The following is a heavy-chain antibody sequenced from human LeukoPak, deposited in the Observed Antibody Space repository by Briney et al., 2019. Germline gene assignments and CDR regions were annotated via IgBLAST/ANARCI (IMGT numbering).Heavy chain of an antibody. CDR3: AKVRAQWLVRGVDY. CDR1: GFTFSSYS. J-gene: IGHJ4*02. Sequence: GGSLRLSCAASGFTFSSYSMNWVRQAPGKGLEWVSSISSSSSYIYYADSVKGRFTISRDNAKNSLYLQMNSLRAEDTAVYYCAKVRAQWLVRGVDYWGQGTLVTVSS. V-gene: IGHV3-21*04. CDR2: ISSSSSYI. D-gene: IGHD6-19*01.